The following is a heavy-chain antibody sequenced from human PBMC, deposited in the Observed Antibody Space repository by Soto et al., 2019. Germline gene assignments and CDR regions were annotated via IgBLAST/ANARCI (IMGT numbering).Heavy chain of an antibody. CDR3: AGGMTTVTTLAY. J-gene: IGHJ4*02. D-gene: IGHD4-4*01. V-gene: IGHV4-30-2*01. CDR1: GGSISSGGYS. CDR2: MYHSGST. Sequence: PSETLSLTCAVSGGSISSGGYSWSWIRQPPGKGLEWIGYMYHSGSTYYNPSLKSRVTISIDRSKNQFSLKLSSVTAADTAVYYGAGGMTTVTTLAYWGQGTLVTVSS.